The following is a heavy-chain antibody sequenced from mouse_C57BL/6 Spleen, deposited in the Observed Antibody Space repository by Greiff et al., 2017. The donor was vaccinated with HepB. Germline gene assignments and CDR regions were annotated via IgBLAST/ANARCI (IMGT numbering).Heavy chain of an antibody. J-gene: IGHJ2*01. Sequence: QVQLQQPGAELVRPGTSVKLSCKASGYTFTSYWMHWVKQRPGQGLEWIGVIDPSDSYTNYNQKFKGKATLTVDTSSSTAYMQLSSLTSEDSAVYYCARELGREDYWGQGTTLTVSS. V-gene: IGHV1-59*01. CDR3: ARELGREDY. CDR2: IDPSDSYT. CDR1: GYTFTSYW. D-gene: IGHD4-1*01.